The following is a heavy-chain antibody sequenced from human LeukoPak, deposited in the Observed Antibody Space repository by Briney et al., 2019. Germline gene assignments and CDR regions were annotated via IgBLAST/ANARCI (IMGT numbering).Heavy chain of an antibody. Sequence: PGGSLRLSCAGSGFTFSSYAMTWVRQAPGKGLEWVSGIGSGGRTFYADSVKGRFTISRDNSKNTLYLQLSSLRAEDTALYYCAKPRSDTSVFPFDYWGHGALVTVSS. CDR2: IGSGGRT. J-gene: IGHJ4*01. CDR3: AKPRSDTSVFPFDY. V-gene: IGHV3-23*01. D-gene: IGHD3-22*01. CDR1: GFTFSSYA.